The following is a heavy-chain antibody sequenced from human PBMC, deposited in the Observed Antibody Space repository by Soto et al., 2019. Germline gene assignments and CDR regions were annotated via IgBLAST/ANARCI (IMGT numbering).Heavy chain of an antibody. CDR3: SFAPNWNYQLTGX. CDR1: GGMFYSSA. CDR2: IVPMNGST. V-gene: IGHV1-69*13. J-gene: IGHJ4*02. D-gene: IGHD1-7*01. Sequence: ASVKVSCNASGGMFYSSAINWVRQAPGQGLEWMGVIVPMNGSTKYAQEFLGRVTISADSSATTDYMDLSGLKSEDTAVYYCSFAPNWNYQLTGXWGRGTQLTVSX.